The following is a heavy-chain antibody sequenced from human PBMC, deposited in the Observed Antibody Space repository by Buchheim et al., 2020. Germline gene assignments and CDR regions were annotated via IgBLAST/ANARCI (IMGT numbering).Heavy chain of an antibody. CDR2: ISSSSSTI. V-gene: IGHV3-48*01. CDR3: ARDHASNYDSLTGYYSYYYYYYMDV. J-gene: IGHJ6*03. Sequence: EVQLVESGGGLVQPGGSLRLSCAASGFTFSSYSMHWVRQAPGKGLEWVSYISSSSSTIYYADSVKGRFTISRDNAKNSLYLHMNSLRAEDTDVYYCARDHASNYDSLTGYYSYYYYYYMDVWGKGTT. CDR1: GFTFSSYS. D-gene: IGHD3-9*01.